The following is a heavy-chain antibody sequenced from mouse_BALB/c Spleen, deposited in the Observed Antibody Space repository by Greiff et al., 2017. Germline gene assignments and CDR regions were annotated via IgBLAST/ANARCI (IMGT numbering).Heavy chain of an antibody. CDR1: GFNIKDTY. CDR3: ARASYGFDY. V-gene: IGHV14-3*02. Sequence: EVQLQHSGAELVKPGASVKLSCTASGFNIKDTYMHWVKQRPEQGLEWIGRIDPANGNTKYDPKFQGKATITADTSSNTAYLQLSSLTSEDTAVYYCARASYGFDYWGHGTTLAVA. D-gene: IGHD1-1*01. CDR2: IDPANGNT. J-gene: IGHJ2*01.